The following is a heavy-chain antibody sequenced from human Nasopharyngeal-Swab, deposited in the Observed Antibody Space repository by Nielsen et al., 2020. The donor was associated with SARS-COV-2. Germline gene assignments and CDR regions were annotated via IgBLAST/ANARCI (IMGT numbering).Heavy chain of an antibody. CDR3: ARVRARDGYIFDY. D-gene: IGHD5-24*01. J-gene: IGHJ4*02. Sequence: GESLKISCVASGFTLGGYYMSWIRQAPGKGLEWVSYISSSGSTIYYADSVKGRFTISRDNAKNSLYLQMNSLRAEDTAVYYCARVRARDGYIFDYWGQGTLVTVSS. CDR1: GFTLGGYY. CDR2: ISSSGSTI. V-gene: IGHV3-11*01.